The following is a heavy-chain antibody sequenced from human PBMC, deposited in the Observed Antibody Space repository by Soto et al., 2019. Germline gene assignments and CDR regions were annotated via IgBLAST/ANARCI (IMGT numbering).Heavy chain of an antibody. CDR2: ISTHNGNT. CDR3: ATAGSPFDY. V-gene: IGHV1-18*01. CDR1: GYTFTIYD. J-gene: IGHJ4*02. Sequence: QVQLVQSGAEVKKPGASVKVSCKASGYTFTIYDINWVRQAPGQGLEWMGCISTHNGNTEYSQKFQGRVTMTTDTSGSTVSMELRSLRAVQAAAYFCATAGSPFDYWGQGTLVTVSS.